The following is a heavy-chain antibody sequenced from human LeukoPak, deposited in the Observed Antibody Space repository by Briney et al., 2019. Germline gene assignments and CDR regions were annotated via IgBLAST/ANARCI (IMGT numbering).Heavy chain of an antibody. CDR2: INHSGST. J-gene: IGHJ5*02. CDR1: GDSISSGGYY. CDR3: ARRDYNWFDP. V-gene: IGHV4-39*07. D-gene: IGHD2-21*01. Sequence: SETLSLTCTVSGDSISSGGYYWNWIRQPPGKGLEWIGEINHSGSTNYNPSLKSRVTISVDTSKNQFSLKLSSVTAADTAVYYCARRDYNWFDPWGQGTLVTVSS.